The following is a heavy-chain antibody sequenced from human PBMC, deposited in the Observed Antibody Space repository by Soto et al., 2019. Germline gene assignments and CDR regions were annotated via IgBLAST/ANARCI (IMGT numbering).Heavy chain of an antibody. CDR3: SKDGDITSTAYYIDS. V-gene: IGHV3-23*01. D-gene: IGHD1-20*01. CDR2: ISGSGGST. CDR1: GFTFSSYA. Sequence: GSLRLSCAASGFTFSSYAMSWVRQAPGKGLKWVSAISGSGGSTYYADSVKGRFTISRDNSKNTLYLQMNSLRAEDTAVYYCSKDGDITSTAYYIDSWGQGLLVTVSS. J-gene: IGHJ4*02.